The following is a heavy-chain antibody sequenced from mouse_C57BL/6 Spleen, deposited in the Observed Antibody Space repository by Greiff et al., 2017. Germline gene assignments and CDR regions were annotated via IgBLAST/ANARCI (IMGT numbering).Heavy chain of an antibody. D-gene: IGHD2-1*01. CDR3: AYGNYFDY. CDR2: ISDGGSYT. V-gene: IGHV5-4*01. CDR1: GFTFSSYA. Sequence: EVQLQESGGGLVKPGGSLKLSCAASGFTFSSYAMSWVRQTPEKRLEWVATISDGGSYTYYPDNVKGRFTISRDNAKNNLYLQMSHLKSEDTAMYYCAYGNYFDYWGQGTTLTVSS. J-gene: IGHJ2*01.